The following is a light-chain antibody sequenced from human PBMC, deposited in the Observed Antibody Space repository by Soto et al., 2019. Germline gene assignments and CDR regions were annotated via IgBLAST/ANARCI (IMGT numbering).Light chain of an antibody. Sequence: EIVLTQSPGTLSLSPGERATLSCRASQSIVSRDLAWYQQKPGQAPRLLIYGASSRATGIPDRFSGSGSGTDFTLTISRREPEDFAVYYCQQYDTFGQATKLEIK. CDR1: QSIVSRD. CDR2: GAS. J-gene: IGKJ2*01. CDR3: QQYDT. V-gene: IGKV3-20*01.